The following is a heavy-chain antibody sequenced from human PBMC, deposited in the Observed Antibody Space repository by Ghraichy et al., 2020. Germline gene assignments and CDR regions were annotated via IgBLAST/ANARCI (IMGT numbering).Heavy chain of an antibody. V-gene: IGHV4-59*01. Sequence: SETLSLTCTVSGGSISSYYWSWIRQPPGKGLEWIGYIYYSGSTNYNPSLKSRVTISVDTSKNQFSLKLSSVTAADTAVYYCARTEYSSGYYYFDYWGQGTLVTVSS. CDR3: ARTEYSSGYYYFDY. CDR1: GGSISSYY. D-gene: IGHD6-19*01. CDR2: IYYSGST. J-gene: IGHJ4*02.